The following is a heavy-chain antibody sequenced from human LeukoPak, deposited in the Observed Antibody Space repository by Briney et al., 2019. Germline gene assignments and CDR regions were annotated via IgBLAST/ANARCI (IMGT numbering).Heavy chain of an antibody. CDR2: IYYSGST. V-gene: IGHV4-59*01. J-gene: IGHJ6*04. CDR3: ARAGYSGSDFSV. D-gene: IGHD5-12*01. Sequence: SETLSLTCTVSGGSFSSYYWSWIRQPPGKGLEWIGYIYYSGSTNYNPSLKSRVTISVDTSKNQFSLKLSSVTATDTAVYYCARAGYSGSDFSVWGKGSTVTVSS. CDR1: GGSFSSYY.